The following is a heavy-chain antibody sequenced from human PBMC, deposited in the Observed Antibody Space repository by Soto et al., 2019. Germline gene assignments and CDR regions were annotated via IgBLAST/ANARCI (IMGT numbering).Heavy chain of an antibody. D-gene: IGHD1-26*01. J-gene: IGHJ4*02. CDR2: IYHSGST. V-gene: IGHV4-4*02. CDR1: GASISSTTIHNC. Sequence: QVHLQESGPGLVRPSGTLSLTCAVYGASISSTTIHNCCRLVLQPPLKGLEWIGDIYHSGSTNYNPSLKSRVTMSVDKSTNQFSLKLTSVTAADTAVYYCARMVGATLVDFWGQGTLVTVSS. CDR3: ARMVGATLVDF.